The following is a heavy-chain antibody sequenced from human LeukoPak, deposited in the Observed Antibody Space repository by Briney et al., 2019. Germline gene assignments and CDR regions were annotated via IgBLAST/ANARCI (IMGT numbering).Heavy chain of an antibody. J-gene: IGHJ4*02. CDR1: GFTFSSYA. Sequence: GGSLRLSCAASGFTFSSYAMSWVRQAPGKGLEWVSAISGSGGSTYYADSVKGRFTISRDNSKNTLYLQMNSLRAEDTAVYYCAKARTVWQWLAPSYWGQGTLVTVSS. CDR3: AKARTVWQWLAPSY. V-gene: IGHV3-23*01. CDR2: ISGSGGST. D-gene: IGHD6-19*01.